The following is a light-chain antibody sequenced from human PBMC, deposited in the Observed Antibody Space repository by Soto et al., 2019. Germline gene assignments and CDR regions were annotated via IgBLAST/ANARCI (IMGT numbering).Light chain of an antibody. Sequence: AIQMTQSPSSLSASVGDRVTITCRASQDIRNDLGWYQQKPGEAPTLLIYAASSLQSGDPSRFSASGSGTDFTLTISSLQPEDFATYYCLQDYSYPLSFGGGTKVEIK. CDR2: AAS. V-gene: IGKV1-6*01. J-gene: IGKJ4*01. CDR3: LQDYSYPLS. CDR1: QDIRND.